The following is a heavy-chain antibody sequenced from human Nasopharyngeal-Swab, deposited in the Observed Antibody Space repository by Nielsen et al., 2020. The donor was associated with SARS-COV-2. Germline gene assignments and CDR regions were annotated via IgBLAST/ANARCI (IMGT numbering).Heavy chain of an antibody. D-gene: IGHD6-6*01. V-gene: IGHV1-69*13. CDR1: GGTFSSYA. Sequence: SVKVSCKASGGTFSSYAISWVRQAPGQGLEWMGGIIPIFGTANYAQKFQGRVTITADESTNTAYMELSSLRSEDTAVYYGARSLIEYSSSSGYYYYYMDVWGKGTTVTVSS. J-gene: IGHJ6*03. CDR2: IIPIFGTA. CDR3: ARSLIEYSSSSGYYYYYMDV.